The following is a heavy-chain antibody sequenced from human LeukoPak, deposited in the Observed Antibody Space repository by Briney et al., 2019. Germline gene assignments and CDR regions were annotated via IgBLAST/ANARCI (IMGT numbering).Heavy chain of an antibody. CDR3: AKGFDAADYYWGQGCFDF. J-gene: IGHJ3*01. D-gene: IGHD3-16*01. CDR1: GYTFINSA. V-gene: IGHV1-18*01. Sequence: ASVKVSCKASGYTFINSAIGWVRQAPGQGLEWMGWINPNSGDTNYAQKFQGKISMTADTSTSTAYMELRRLRSDDTAVYYCAKGFDAADYYWGQGCFDFWGQGTKVIVSS. CDR2: INPNSGDT.